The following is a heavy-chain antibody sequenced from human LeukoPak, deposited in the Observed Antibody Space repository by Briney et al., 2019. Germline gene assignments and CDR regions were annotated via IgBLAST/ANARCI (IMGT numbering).Heavy chain of an antibody. CDR2: IYSGGST. Sequence: GGSLRLSCAASGFTVSSNYMSWVRQAPGKGLEWVSVIYSGGSTYYADSVKGRFTISRDNSKNTLYLQMNSLRAEDTAVYYCARGGDDFWSGSDFDYWGQGTLVTVSS. CDR3: ARGGDDFWSGSDFDY. V-gene: IGHV3-66*01. J-gene: IGHJ4*02. CDR1: GFTVSSNY. D-gene: IGHD3-3*01.